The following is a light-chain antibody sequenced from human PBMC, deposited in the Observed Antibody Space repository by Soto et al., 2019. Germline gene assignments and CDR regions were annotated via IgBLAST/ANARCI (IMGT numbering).Light chain of an antibody. CDR2: GAS. J-gene: IGKJ1*01. V-gene: IGKV3-15*01. CDR1: QSVSSN. Sequence: EIVMTQSPATLSVSPGERATLSCRASQSVSSNLAWYQQKPGQAPRLLIYGASTRATGIPARFSGSGSGTDFTLTISSLQSEDFAVYYCQQYNNWPPPFGQGTRVEIK. CDR3: QQYNNWPPP.